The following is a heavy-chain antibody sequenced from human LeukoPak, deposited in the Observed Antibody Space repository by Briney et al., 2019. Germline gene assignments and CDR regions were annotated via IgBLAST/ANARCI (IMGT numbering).Heavy chain of an antibody. Sequence: SVKVSCKASGYTFTGYYMHWVRQAPGQGLEWMGWINPNSGGTNYAQKFQGRVTMTRDTSISTAYMELSSLRADDTAVYYCTRNSGWYGISWGQGTLVTVSS. CDR1: GYTFTGYY. V-gene: IGHV1-2*02. CDR2: INPNSGGT. J-gene: IGHJ4*02. D-gene: IGHD6-19*01. CDR3: TRNSGWYGIS.